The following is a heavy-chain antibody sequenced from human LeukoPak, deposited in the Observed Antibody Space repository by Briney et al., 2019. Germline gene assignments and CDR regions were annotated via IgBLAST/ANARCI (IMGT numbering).Heavy chain of an antibody. CDR1: GGSISSSSYY. D-gene: IGHD2-15*01. Sequence: PSETLSLTCTVSGGSISSSSYYWGWIRQPPGKGLEWIVSIYYSGSTYYNPSLKSRVSISVDTYKNQFSLNLRSVTAADTATYYCARETCFSAYIGNGERTCYWYSDLWGRGTLVTVSS. V-gene: IGHV4-39*07. J-gene: IGHJ2*01. CDR3: ARETCFSAYIGNGERTCYWYSDL. CDR2: IYYSGST.